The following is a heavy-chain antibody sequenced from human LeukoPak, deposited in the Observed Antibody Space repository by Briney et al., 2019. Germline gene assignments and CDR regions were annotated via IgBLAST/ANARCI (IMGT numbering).Heavy chain of an antibody. Sequence: PGGSLRLSCAASGFTFSNSDMNWVRQAPGKGLEWVSYIINSGNTIYYADSVKGRFTISRDNAKNSLYLQMNSLRAEDTAVYYCVRDTGGGGCFAEYFTYWGQGTLVTVSS. D-gene: IGHD4-23*01. CDR3: VRDTGGGGCFAEYFTY. CDR2: IINSGNTI. J-gene: IGHJ1*01. V-gene: IGHV3-48*03. CDR1: GFTFSNSD.